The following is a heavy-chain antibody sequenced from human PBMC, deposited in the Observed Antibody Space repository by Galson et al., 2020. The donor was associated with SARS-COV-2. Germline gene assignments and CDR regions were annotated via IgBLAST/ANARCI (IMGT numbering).Heavy chain of an antibody. CDR3: AKTLYSSSRPFDY. V-gene: IGHV4-30-2*01. J-gene: IGHJ4*02. Sequence: ASETLSLTCSVSGGSISSGGYSWSWIRQPPGKGLEWIGYIYHSGTSYYNPSLKSRVALSLDRSKNQFSLELSSVTAADTALYYCAKTLYSSSRPFDYWGLGTRVSVSS. CDR1: GGSISSGGYS. D-gene: IGHD2-2*01. CDR2: IYHSGTS.